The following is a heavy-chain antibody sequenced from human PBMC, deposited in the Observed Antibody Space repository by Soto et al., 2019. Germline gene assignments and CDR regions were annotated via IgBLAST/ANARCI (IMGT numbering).Heavy chain of an antibody. J-gene: IGHJ5*02. CDR3: ARQYDSGSYWPFDP. CDR2: LYYSGST. CDR1: GGSISTSSYY. Sequence: SETLSLTCTVSGGSISTSSYYWGWIRQPPGKGLEWIGSLYYSGSTYYNPSLQSRVTISVDTSKNQFSLQLSSVTAADTAVYYCARQYDSGSYWPFDPWGQGTLVTVSS. V-gene: IGHV4-39*01. D-gene: IGHD3-10*01.